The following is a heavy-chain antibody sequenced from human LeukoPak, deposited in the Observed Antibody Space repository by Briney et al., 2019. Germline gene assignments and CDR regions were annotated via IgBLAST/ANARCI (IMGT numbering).Heavy chain of an antibody. CDR1: GGSISSYY. J-gene: IGHJ3*02. D-gene: IGHD1-14*01. CDR2: IYYSGST. CDR3: ARDSNRDAFYI. Sequence: PSETLSLTCTVSGGSISSYYWSWIRQPPGKGLEWIGYIYYSGSTNYNPSLKSRVTISVDTSKNQFSLKLSSVTAADTAVYYCARDSNRDAFYIWGQGTMVTVSS. V-gene: IGHV4-59*01.